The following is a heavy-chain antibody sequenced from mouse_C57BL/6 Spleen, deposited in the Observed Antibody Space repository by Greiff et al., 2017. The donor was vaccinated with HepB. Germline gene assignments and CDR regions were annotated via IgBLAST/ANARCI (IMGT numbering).Heavy chain of an antibody. CDR2: IWSGGST. CDR3: ARGGAPHWYFDV. V-gene: IGHV2-2*01. CDR1: GFSLTSYG. Sequence: VQRVESGPGLVQPSQSLSITCTVSGFSLTSYGVHWVRQSPGKGLEWLGVIWSGGSTDYNAAFISRLSISKDNSKSQVFFKMNSLQADDTAIYYCARGGAPHWYFDVWGTGTTVTVSS. J-gene: IGHJ1*03.